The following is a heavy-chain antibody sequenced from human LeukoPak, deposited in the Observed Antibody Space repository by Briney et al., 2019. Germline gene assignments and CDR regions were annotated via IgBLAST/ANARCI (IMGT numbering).Heavy chain of an antibody. CDR2: IYYSGST. CDR3: ASVHYYYYYYMDV. J-gene: IGHJ6*03. CDR1: AGSISSSSYY. Sequence: SETLSLTCTVSAGSISSSSYYWGWLRQPPGKGLEWIGSIYYSGSTYYNPSLKSRVTISVDTSKNQFSLKLSSVTAADKAVYYCASVHYYYYYYMDVWGKGTTVTVSS. V-gene: IGHV4-39*01. D-gene: IGHD3-10*02.